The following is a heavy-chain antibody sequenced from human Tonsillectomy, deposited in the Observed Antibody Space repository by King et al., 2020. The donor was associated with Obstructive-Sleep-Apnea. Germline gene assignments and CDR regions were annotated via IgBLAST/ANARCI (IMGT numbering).Heavy chain of an antibody. CDR1: GFTFSSYG. D-gene: IGHD3-10*01. V-gene: IGHV3-30*02. Sequence: VQLVESGGGVVQPGRSLRLSCAASGFTFSSYGMHWVRQAPGKGLEWVACIRYDGSNKYYADSVKGRFTISRDNSKNTLYLQMNSLRAEDTAVYYCAKDPYYYGSGSYRGYGYWGQGTLVTVSS. CDR2: IRYDGSNK. J-gene: IGHJ4*02. CDR3: AKDPYYYGSGSYRGYGY.